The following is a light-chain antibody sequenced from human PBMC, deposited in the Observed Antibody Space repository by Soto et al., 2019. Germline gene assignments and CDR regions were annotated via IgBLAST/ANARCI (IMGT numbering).Light chain of an antibody. V-gene: IGLV2-14*01. J-gene: IGLJ2*01. CDR1: SSDVGAYDF. CDR3: SSYTSTKVL. CDR2: EVS. Sequence: QSALTQPASVSGSPGQSVTISCTGTSSDVGAYDFVSWYQQHPGKAPKVMIYEVSDRPSGVSTRFSGSKSGNTASLTISGLQAEDEAHYYCSSYTSTKVLFGGGTKLTVL.